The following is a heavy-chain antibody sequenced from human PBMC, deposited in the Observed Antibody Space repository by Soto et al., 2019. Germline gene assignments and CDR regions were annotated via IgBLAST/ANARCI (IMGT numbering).Heavy chain of an antibody. J-gene: IGHJ1*01. D-gene: IGHD2-15*01. V-gene: IGHV1-3*01. CDR3: ARGRNRAGYCSGGSCGEYFQH. CDR1: GYTFTSYA. CDR2: INAGNGNT. Sequence: QVQLVQSGAEVKKPGASVKVSCKASGYTFTSYAMHWVRQAPGQRLEWMGWINAGNGNTKYSQKFQGRVTITRDTSASTAYMELSSLRSEDTAVYYCARGRNRAGYCSGGSCGEYFQHWGQGTLVTVSS.